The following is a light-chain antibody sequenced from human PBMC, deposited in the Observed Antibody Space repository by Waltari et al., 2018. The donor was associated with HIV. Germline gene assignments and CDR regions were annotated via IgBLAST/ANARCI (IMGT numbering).Light chain of an antibody. V-gene: IGLV1-47*01. CDR2: KNN. CDR1: SSNIGTQS. Sequence: QSVLTQPPSASGTPGQRVTISCFGSSSNIGTQSVYWYQQLPGTAPKLLIYKNNQRPSGVTDRFSGSKSGTSASLAISGLRSEDEAEYYCAAWDDSLSGWAFGGGTKLTVL. CDR3: AAWDDSLSGWA. J-gene: IGLJ3*02.